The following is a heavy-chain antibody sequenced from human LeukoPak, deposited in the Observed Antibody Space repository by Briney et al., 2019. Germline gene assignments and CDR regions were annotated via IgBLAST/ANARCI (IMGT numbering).Heavy chain of an antibody. CDR3: AREQGGSSTSDY. CDR2: IKQDGSEE. Sequence: GGSLRLSCAASGFTFSRFWMTWFRQAPGKGLEWVANIKQDGSEEYYVDSTKGRFTISRDNAKNSLYLQMNSLRAEDTAVYYCAREQGGSSTSDYWGQGTLVTVSS. D-gene: IGHD6-6*01. J-gene: IGHJ4*02. V-gene: IGHV3-7*01. CDR1: GFTFSRFW.